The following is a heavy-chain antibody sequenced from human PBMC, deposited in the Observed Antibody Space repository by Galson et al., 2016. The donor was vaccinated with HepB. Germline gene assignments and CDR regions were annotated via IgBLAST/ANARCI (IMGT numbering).Heavy chain of an antibody. CDR3: ARKRESGWGMLLEVGGLDV. Sequence: SETLSLTCAVNGGSFISTYWTWIRQTPGRGPEWIGEVNHGGLTKYNPSLKSRMEMSADKSKRQVSPTLTSVTAADTGVYFCARKRESGWGMLLEVGGLDVWGQGTAVIVSS. CDR1: GGSFISTY. CDR2: VNHGGLT. J-gene: IGHJ6*02. V-gene: IGHV4-34*01. D-gene: IGHD1-1*01.